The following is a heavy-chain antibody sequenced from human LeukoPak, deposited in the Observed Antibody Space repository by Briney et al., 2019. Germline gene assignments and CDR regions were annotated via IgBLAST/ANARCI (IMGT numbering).Heavy chain of an antibody. J-gene: IGHJ6*02. CDR1: GFIFSTYG. D-gene: IGHD4-23*01. CDR3: AKAKTTDGNIDRCMDV. Sequence: GGSLRLSCEASGFIFSTYGMHWVRQAPGKGLEWVAVIWYDGSNKYYADSVKGRFTISRDNSKNTLYLQMSSLRAEDTVVYYCAKAKTTDGNIDRCMDVWGQGTTVTVSS. V-gene: IGHV3-33*06. CDR2: IWYDGSNK.